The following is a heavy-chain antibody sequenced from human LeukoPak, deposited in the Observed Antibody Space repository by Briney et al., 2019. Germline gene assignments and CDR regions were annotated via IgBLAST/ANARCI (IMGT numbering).Heavy chain of an antibody. J-gene: IGHJ3*02. CDR1: GGSISSYY. V-gene: IGHV4-4*07. CDR3: ARHGYYDFWSGYPPYAFDI. CDR2: IYTSGST. Sequence: SETLSLTCTVSGGSISSYYWSWIRQPAGKGLEWIGRIYTSGSTNYNPSLKSRVTMSVDTSKNQFSLKLSSVTAADTAVYYCARHGYYDFWSGYPPYAFDIWGQGTMVTVSS. D-gene: IGHD3-3*01.